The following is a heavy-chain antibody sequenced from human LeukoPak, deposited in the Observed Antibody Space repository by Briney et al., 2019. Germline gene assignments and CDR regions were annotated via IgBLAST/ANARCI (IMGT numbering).Heavy chain of an antibody. CDR2: ADSTGT. D-gene: IGHD2-21*02. Sequence: GGSLRLSCAASGFTVDGYAVHWVRQAPGKGLEWVSRADSTGTYYADSVKGRFTISTDNNRTSLYLQMNSLTIEDTAFYYCAKDRWSSGSDSTGMEVWGQGTTVTVSS. V-gene: IGHV3-43*02. CDR1: GFTVDGYA. J-gene: IGHJ6*02. CDR3: AKDRWSSGSDSTGMEV.